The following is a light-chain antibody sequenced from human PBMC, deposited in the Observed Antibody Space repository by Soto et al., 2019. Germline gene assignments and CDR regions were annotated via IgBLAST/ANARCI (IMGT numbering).Light chain of an antibody. CDR1: SSDVGGYNY. CDR3: CSYAGNFVL. CDR2: EVS. J-gene: IGLJ2*01. V-gene: IGLV2-11*01. Sequence: QSALTQPRSVSGSPGQSVTISCTGTSSDVGGYNYVSWFQQNPGKAPKLMIYEVSKRPSGVPDRFSGSKSGNTASLTISGLQAEDDADYYCCSYAGNFVLFGGGTKLTVL.